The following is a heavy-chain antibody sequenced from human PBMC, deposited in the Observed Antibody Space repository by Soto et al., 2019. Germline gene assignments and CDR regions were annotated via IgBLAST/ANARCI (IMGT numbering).Heavy chain of an antibody. Sequence: LGLSCAASGFIFENFGMSWVRQAPGKGLEWISSISGSGFKKYYADSVKGRFTISRDNSKSTVYLELNNLSAEDTAVYHCAKNQGVELVPLATVDWFDPWGQGSVVTV. J-gene: IGHJ5*02. V-gene: IGHV3-23*01. CDR2: ISGSGFKK. D-gene: IGHD1-26*01. CDR3: AKNQGVELVPLATVDWFDP. CDR1: GFIFENFG.